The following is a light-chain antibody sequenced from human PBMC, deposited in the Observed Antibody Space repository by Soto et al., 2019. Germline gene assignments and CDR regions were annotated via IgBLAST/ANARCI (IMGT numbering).Light chain of an antibody. CDR3: SSYTSSSTL. J-gene: IGLJ1*01. CDR2: EVS. V-gene: IGLV2-14*01. Sequence: QSVLTQPASVSGSPGQSITISCTGTSSDVGGYNYVSWYQQPPGKAPKLMIYEVSNRPSGVSNRFSGSKSGNTASLTISGLQAEDEADYYCSSYTSSSTLFGTGTKVTAL. CDR1: SSDVGGYNY.